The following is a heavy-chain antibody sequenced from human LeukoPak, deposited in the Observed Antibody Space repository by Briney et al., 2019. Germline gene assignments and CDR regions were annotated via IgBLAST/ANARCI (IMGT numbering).Heavy chain of an antibody. J-gene: IGHJ4*02. Sequence: ASVKVSCKASGGTFHSYIVTWVRQAPGQGLEWMGGIVPIIGTANYAQKFQGRVTITADDSTSTAYMELRSLRSEDTAIYYCARDQRPSCLGGICYSGDYWGQGTLVAVTS. V-gene: IGHV1-69*13. D-gene: IGHD2-15*01. CDR3: ARDQRPSCLGGICYSGDY. CDR2: IVPIIGTA. CDR1: GGTFHSYI.